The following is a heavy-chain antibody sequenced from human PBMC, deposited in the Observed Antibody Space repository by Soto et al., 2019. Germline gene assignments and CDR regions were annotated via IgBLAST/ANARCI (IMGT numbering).Heavy chain of an antibody. CDR3: ARQNYYGSGSPYYFDY. J-gene: IGHJ4*02. D-gene: IGHD3-10*01. CDR2: MYYSGST. CDR1: GGSISSSRYY. Sequence: SETLSLTCTGSGGSISSSRYYWGWIRQPPGKGLEWIESMYYSGSTYYNPSLKSRVTISVDTSKKQFSLKLNSVTAADTAVYYCARQNYYGSGSPYYFDYWGQGTLVTVSS. V-gene: IGHV4-39*01.